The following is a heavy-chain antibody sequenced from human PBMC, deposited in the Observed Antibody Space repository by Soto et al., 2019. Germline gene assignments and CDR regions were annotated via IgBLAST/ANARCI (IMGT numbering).Heavy chain of an antibody. CDR3: ARGAMGSYYNYY. Sequence: EVQLVESGGGLVQSGGSLRLSCAASGFTFSSYWMHWVRQAPGKGLVWVSRIKGDESSTNYADSVKGRFTISRDNAKDTVFLQMSDLRAEDTAVYYCARGAMGSYYNYYWGQGILVTVSS. CDR2: IKGDESST. J-gene: IGHJ4*02. CDR1: GFTFSSYW. D-gene: IGHD3-10*01. V-gene: IGHV3-74*01.